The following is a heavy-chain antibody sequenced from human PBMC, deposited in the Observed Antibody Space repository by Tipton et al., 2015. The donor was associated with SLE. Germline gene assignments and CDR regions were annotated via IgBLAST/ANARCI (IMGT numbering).Heavy chain of an antibody. CDR2: IYYSGST. Sequence: TLSLTCTVSGGSISSSSYYWGWIRQPPGKGLEWIGSIYYSGSTYYNPSLKSRVTISVDTSKNQFSLKLSSVTAADTAVYYCARRRWGDYWGQGTLVTVSS. CDR1: GGSISSSSYY. V-gene: IGHV4-39*07. D-gene: IGHD1-26*01. J-gene: IGHJ4*02. CDR3: ARRRWGDY.